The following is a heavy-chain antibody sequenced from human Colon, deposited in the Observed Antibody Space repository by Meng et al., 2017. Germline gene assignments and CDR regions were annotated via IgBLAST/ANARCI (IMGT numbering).Heavy chain of an antibody. CDR3: TRDPSFGAFDI. CDR2: LNADGTEK. Sequence: GGPLRLSCAASGFNIRSSWMSWVRQAPGKGLEFVANLNADGTEKNYLDSINGRFTISRDNAKNSLYLQMNSLRVEDTALYYCTRDPSFGAFDIWGQGTMGTVSS. D-gene: IGHD3-10*01. CDR1: GFNIRSSW. V-gene: IGHV3-7*01. J-gene: IGHJ3*02.